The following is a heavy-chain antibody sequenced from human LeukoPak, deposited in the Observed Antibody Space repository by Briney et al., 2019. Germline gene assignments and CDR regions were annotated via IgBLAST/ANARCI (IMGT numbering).Heavy chain of an antibody. CDR1: GFTFDDYG. CDR2: INWNGGST. J-gene: IGHJ5*02. V-gene: IGHV3-20*04. Sequence: PGGSLRLSCAASGFTFDDYGMSWVRQAPGKGLEWVSGINWNGGSTGYADSVKGRFTISRDNAKNSLYLQMNSLRAEDTALYYCARDGGYGYGAEGGNWFDPWGQGTLVTVSS. CDR3: ARDGGYGYGAEGGNWFDP. D-gene: IGHD4-17*01.